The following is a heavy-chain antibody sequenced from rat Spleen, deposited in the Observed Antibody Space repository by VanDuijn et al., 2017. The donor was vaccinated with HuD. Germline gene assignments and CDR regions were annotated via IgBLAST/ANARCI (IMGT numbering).Heavy chain of an antibody. CDR2: FSYDGVTT. CDR3: ARHRSYYSSYVYAFDY. Sequence: EVQLVESGGGLVQPGRSLRLSCAASGFTFSDYYMAWVRQAPTKGLEWVASFSYDGVTTYYRDSVKGRFIISRDNAKNTLYLQMDSLRSEDTATYYCARHRSYYSSYVYAFDYWGQGVMVTVSS. CDR1: GFTFSDYY. J-gene: IGHJ2*01. V-gene: IGHV5S23*01. D-gene: IGHD1-2*01.